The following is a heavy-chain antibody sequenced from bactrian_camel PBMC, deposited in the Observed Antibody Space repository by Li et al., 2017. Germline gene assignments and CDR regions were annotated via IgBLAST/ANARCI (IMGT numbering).Heavy chain of an antibody. CDR2: IDSDGVT. J-gene: IGHJ4*01. CDR1: VSRTC. Sequence: VQLVESGGGSVQAGGTLRLTCVSSVSRTCMGWFRQAPGKEREGVAVIDSDGVTSYAESVKGRFTISKANAKDTLYLQMNNLKPEDTAVYYCAADSPTARADVRTLYAMYLGQGTQVTVS. D-gene: IGHD3*01. CDR3: AADSPTARADVRTLYAMY. V-gene: IGHV3S53*01.